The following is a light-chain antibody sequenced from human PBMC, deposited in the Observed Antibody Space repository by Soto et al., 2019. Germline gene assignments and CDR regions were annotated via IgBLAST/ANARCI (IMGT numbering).Light chain of an antibody. J-gene: IGKJ5*01. CDR2: QTS. CDR3: QQRSNWPLIT. V-gene: IGKV3-11*01. Sequence: EIVFTHAPPTLSSFPGDRVTLSCRASQYINTRLAWYQHRPGQAPRLLIYQTSIRAAGIPARFSASGSGTDFTLTISDVQPEDFAVYYCQQRSNWPLITFGQGTRLEIK. CDR1: QYINTR.